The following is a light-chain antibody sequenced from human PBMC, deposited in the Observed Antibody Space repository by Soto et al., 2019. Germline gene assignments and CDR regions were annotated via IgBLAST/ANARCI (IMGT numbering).Light chain of an antibody. V-gene: IGKV3-15*01. J-gene: IGKJ1*01. CDR3: QQYNNWPPWT. CDR1: QSVSNN. CDR2: GGP. Sequence: DIVMTQSPASLSVSPGERATLXCRASQSVSNNLAWYQQKPGQAPRLLIXGGPTRANGIPDRFSGSGSGTEFTLTISSLQSEDFAVYYCQQYNNWPPWTFGQGT.